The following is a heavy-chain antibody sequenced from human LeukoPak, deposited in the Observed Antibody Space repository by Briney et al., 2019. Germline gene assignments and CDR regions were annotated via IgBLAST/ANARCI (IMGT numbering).Heavy chain of an antibody. CDR2: INHSGST. CDR1: GGSFSGYY. J-gene: IGHJ5*02. V-gene: IGHV4-34*01. Sequence: PSETLSLTCAVYGGSFSGYYWSWIRQPPGKGLEWIGEINHSGSTNYNPSLKSRVTISVDTSKNQFSLKLSSVTAADTAVYYCARGSHYNIVVVPAAWDWFDPWGQGTLVTVSS. D-gene: IGHD2-2*01. CDR3: ARGSHYNIVVVPAAWDWFDP.